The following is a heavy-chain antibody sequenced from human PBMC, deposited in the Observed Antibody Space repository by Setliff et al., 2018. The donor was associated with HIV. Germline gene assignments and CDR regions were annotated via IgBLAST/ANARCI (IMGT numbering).Heavy chain of an antibody. CDR1: GFTFSDYD. D-gene: IGHD5-12*01. V-gene: IGHV3-30*02. J-gene: IGHJ5*02. CDR3: TTEDPWLRFGH. CDR2: IRYDGSNK. Sequence: PGGSLRLSCAASGFTFSDYDIHWVRQAPGKGLEWVAFIRYDGSNKYYADSVKGRFTISRDNSKNTLYLQMNSLKTEDTAVYYCTTEDPWLRFGHWGQGTLVTVSS.